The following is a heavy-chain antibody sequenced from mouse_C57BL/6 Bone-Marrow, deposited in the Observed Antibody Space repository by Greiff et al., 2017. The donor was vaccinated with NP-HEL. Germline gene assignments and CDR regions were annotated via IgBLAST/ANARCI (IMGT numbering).Heavy chain of an antibody. D-gene: IGHD2-3*01. CDR1: GYTFTSYD. V-gene: IGHV1-85*01. Sequence: VKLVESGPELVKPGASVKLSCKASGYTFTSYDINWVKQRPGQGLEWIGWIYPRDGSTKYNEKFKGKATLTVDTSSSTAYMELHSLTSEDSAVYFCARDGYWYFDVWGTGTTVTVSS. CDR2: IYPRDGST. J-gene: IGHJ1*03. CDR3: ARDGYWYFDV.